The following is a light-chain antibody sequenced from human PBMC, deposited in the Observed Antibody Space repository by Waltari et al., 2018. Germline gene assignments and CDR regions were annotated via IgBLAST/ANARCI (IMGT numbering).Light chain of an antibody. CDR2: EVN. J-gene: IGLJ3*02. Sequence: QSALTQPPSASGSPGQSVAIFCTGSSRHVAASYSVSWYQQHPGKAPKLIIFEVNKRPSGVPDRFSGSKSGNTASLTVSGLQAEDEADYYCCSYAGNNNGVFGGGTKLTVL. CDR3: CSYAGNNNGV. CDR1: SRHVAASYS. V-gene: IGLV2-8*01.